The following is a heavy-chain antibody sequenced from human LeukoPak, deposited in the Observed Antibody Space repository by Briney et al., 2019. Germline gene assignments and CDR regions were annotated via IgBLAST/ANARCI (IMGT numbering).Heavy chain of an antibody. CDR2: ISYDGSNK. D-gene: IGHD2-15*01. J-gene: IGHJ4*02. CDR3: AKDLWRYCSGGSCYTDY. V-gene: IGHV3-30*18. Sequence: GGSPRLSCAASGFTFSSYGMHWVRQAPGKGLEWVAVISYDGSNKYYADSVKGRFTISRDNSKNTLYLQMNSLRAEDTAVYYCAKDLWRYCSGGSCYTDYWGQGTLVTVSS. CDR1: GFTFSSYG.